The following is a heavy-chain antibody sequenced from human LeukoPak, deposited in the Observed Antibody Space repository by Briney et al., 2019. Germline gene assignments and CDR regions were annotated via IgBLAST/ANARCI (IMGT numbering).Heavy chain of an antibody. D-gene: IGHD3-10*01. J-gene: IGHJ4*02. CDR1: GFTFSSYG. CDR2: INQDGTEK. V-gene: IGHV3-7*01. Sequence: PGGSLRLSCAASGFTFSSYGMHWVRQFPGKGLEWVANINQDGTEKYYVDSVKGRFTISRDNAKNSLYLQMNSLRVEDTAIYYCVKVAKYYYGSETYYFFEHWGQGTPVTASS. CDR3: VKVAKYYYGSETYYFFEH.